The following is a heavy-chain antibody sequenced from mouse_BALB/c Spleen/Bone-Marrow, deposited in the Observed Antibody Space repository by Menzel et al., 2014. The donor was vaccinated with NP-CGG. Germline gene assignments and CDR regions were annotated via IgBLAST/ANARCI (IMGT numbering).Heavy chain of an antibody. V-gene: IGHV5-6*01. D-gene: IGHD2-4*01. CDR1: GFTFSSYG. J-gene: IGHJ2*01. CDR2: ISSGGSNT. CDR3: ARRSDYDYFDY. Sequence: DVHLVESGGDIVKPGGSLELSCAASGFTFSSYGMSWVRQSPDKRLEWVATISSGGSNTFYPDNVKGRFTISRDNAKNTLYLQMSSLKSEDTAMYYCARRSDYDYFDYWGRGTTLTVSS.